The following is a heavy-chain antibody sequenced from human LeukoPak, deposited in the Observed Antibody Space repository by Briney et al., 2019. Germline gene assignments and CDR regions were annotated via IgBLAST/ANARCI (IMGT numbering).Heavy chain of an antibody. V-gene: IGHV4-34*01. Sequence: SETLSLTCAVYGGSFSGYYWSWNRQPPGQGLEWIGEMNHSRSTNYNPSLKSRVTISVDTSKNQFSLKLSSVTAADTAVYYCGRQEGGYWGQGTLVAVSS. CDR1: GGSFSGYY. J-gene: IGHJ4*02. CDR3: GRQEGGY. CDR2: MNHSRST. D-gene: IGHD3-16*01.